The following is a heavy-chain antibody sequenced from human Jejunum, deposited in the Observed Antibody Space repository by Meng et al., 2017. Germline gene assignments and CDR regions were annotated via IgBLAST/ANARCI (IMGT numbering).Heavy chain of an antibody. J-gene: IGHJ4*02. V-gene: IGHV3-11*01. Sequence: GESLKISCAASGFTFSDYYLTWIRQAPGKGLEWISYISNTGNTRYYADSVKGRFTISRDNANNLVYLQMNSLRAEDTAVYYCARDGGLYYLDHWGQGTLVTVSS. CDR2: ISNTGNTR. CDR3: ARDGGLYYLDH. D-gene: IGHD3-16*01. CDR1: GFTFSDYY.